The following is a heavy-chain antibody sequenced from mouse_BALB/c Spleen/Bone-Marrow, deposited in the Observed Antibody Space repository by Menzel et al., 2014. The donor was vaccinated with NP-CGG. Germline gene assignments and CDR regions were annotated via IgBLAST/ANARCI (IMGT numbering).Heavy chain of an antibody. CDR2: INPYSDGT. Sequence: VQLQQSGPELVKPGASVKMSCKASGYTFTNYVMHWVKQKPGQGPEWIGYINPYSDGTKYNEKFKGKATLTSDKSSGTAYVELSSLTSEDSAVYYCARRPSFYGSSYGAMDYWGQGTSVTVSS. D-gene: IGHD1-1*01. CDR1: GYTFTNYV. V-gene: IGHV1-14*01. CDR3: ARRPSFYGSSYGAMDY. J-gene: IGHJ4*01.